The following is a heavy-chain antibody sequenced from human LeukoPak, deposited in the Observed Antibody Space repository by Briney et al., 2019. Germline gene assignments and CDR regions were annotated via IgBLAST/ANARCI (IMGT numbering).Heavy chain of an antibody. Sequence: SQTLSLTCAVSGGSISSGDCYWSWIRQHPGKDLEWIGHIYHSGSTYYNPSLKSRVTISLDTSKNQFFLKLNSVTAADTAVYYCARYDSSGYDGNWFDPWGQGTLVTVSS. D-gene: IGHD3-22*01. CDR2: IYHSGST. V-gene: IGHV4-31*11. J-gene: IGHJ5*02. CDR1: GGSISSGDCY. CDR3: ARYDSSGYDGNWFDP.